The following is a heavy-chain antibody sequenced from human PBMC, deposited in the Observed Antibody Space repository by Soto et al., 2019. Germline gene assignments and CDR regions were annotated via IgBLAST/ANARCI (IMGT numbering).Heavy chain of an antibody. CDR3: TTDPVYSSSPDWFEP. CDR1: GFTFSNAW. Sequence: EVQLVESGGGLVKPGGSLRLSCAASGFTFSNAWMSWVRQAPGKGLEWVGRIKSKTDGGTTDYAAPVKGRFTISRDDSKNTLYLQMNSLKTEDTAVYYCTTDPVYSSSPDWFEPWGQGTLVTVSS. J-gene: IGHJ5*02. D-gene: IGHD6-13*01. CDR2: IKSKTDGGTT. V-gene: IGHV3-15*01.